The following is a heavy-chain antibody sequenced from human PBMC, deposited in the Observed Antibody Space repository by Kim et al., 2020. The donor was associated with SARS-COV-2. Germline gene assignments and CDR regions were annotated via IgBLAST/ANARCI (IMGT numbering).Heavy chain of an antibody. J-gene: IGHJ3*02. CDR3: ARGRTYYYDSSGPRDAFDI. CDR2: IYYSGST. V-gene: IGHV4-39*07. CDR1: GGSISSSSYY. Sequence: SETLSLTCTVSGGSISSSSYYWGWIRQPPGKGLEWIGSIYYSGSTYYNPSLKSRVTISVDTSKNQFSLKLSSVTAADTAVYYCARGRTYYYDSSGPRDAFDIWGQGTMVTVSS. D-gene: IGHD3-22*01.